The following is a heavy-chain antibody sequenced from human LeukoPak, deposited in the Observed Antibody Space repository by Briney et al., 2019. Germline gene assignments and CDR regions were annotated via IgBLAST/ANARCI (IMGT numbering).Heavy chain of an antibody. V-gene: IGHV1-8*02. CDR3: ARGSTMVRGVNPLGNYGMDV. CDR2: MNPNSGNT. J-gene: IGHJ6*02. Sequence: GASVKVSCKASGYSFSTHDINWVRQATGQGLEWMGWMNPNSGNTGYAQKFQGRVSMTRNTSISTAYMELSRLRSEDTAVYYCARGSTMVRGVNPLGNYGMDVWGQGATLTVSS. D-gene: IGHD3-10*01. CDR1: GYSFSTHD.